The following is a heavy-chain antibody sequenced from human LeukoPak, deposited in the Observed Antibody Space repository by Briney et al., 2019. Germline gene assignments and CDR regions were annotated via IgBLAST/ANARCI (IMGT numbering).Heavy chain of an antibody. Sequence: GSLRLSCAASGFTFSSYWMNWVRPAPGKGLVWVSRIASDGSSTTYADSVKGRFSISRDNAKNTLYLQMNSLRVEDTAVYYCARPRGYSYGYGGLWGQGTLVTVSS. D-gene: IGHD5-18*01. CDR2: IASDGSST. V-gene: IGHV3-74*01. J-gene: IGHJ4*02. CDR3: ARPRGYSYGYGGL. CDR1: GFTFSSYW.